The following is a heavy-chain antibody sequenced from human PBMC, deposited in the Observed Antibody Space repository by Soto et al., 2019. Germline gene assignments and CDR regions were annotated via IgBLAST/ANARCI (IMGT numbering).Heavy chain of an antibody. CDR3: ARATIFGTSLNWFDP. Sequence: SETLSLTCAVSGGSISSGGYSWSWIRQPPGKGLEWIGYIYHSGSTYYNPSLKSRVTISVDRSKNQFSLKLSSVTAADTAVYYCARATIFGTSLNWFDPWGQGTLVTVSS. V-gene: IGHV4-30-2*01. D-gene: IGHD3-3*01. CDR2: IYHSGST. CDR1: GGSISSGGYS. J-gene: IGHJ5*02.